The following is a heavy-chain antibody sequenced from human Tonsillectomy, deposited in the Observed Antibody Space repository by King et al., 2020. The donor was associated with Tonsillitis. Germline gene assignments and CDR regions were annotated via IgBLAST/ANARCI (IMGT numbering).Heavy chain of an antibody. CDR2: ISGSGDST. D-gene: IGHD2-15*01. V-gene: IGHV3-23*04. CDR3: AIEKVEARYAFDI. J-gene: IGHJ3*02. CDR1: GFTFSLYG. Sequence: QLVQSGGGLVQPGGSLRLSCAASGFTFSLYGMTWVRRAPGKGLDWVSLISGSGDSTFYADSVRGRFTITRDNTQNTLYLQMNSLRAEDTPIYYCAIEKVEARYAFDIWGLGTMVTVSS.